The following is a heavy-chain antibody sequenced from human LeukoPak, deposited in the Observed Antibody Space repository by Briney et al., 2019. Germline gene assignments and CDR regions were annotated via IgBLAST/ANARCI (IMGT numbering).Heavy chain of an antibody. Sequence: GASVKVSCKASGYTFTGYYMHWVRQAPGQGLEWMGWINPNSGGTNYAQKFQGRVTMTRDTSISTAYMELSRLRSDDTAVYYCARGGTVFYSIAGKENWFDPWGQGTLVTVSS. D-gene: IGHD6-6*01. J-gene: IGHJ5*02. CDR3: ARGGTVFYSIAGKENWFDP. CDR1: GYTFTGYY. CDR2: INPNSGGT. V-gene: IGHV1-2*02.